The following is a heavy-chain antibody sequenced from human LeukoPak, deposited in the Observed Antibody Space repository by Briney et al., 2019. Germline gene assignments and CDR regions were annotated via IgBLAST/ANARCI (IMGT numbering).Heavy chain of an antibody. CDR2: IKQDGSEK. Sequence: PGGSLRLSCAAYGLTFSSYWMNWVRQAPGKGLEWVANIKQDGSEKNYVDFVKGRFTISRDNAKNSLDLQMNSLRAEDTAMYYCARARGDGYQWYFDLWGRGTLVTVSS. J-gene: IGHJ2*01. CDR1: GLTFSSYW. CDR3: ARARGDGYQWYFDL. D-gene: IGHD5-24*01. V-gene: IGHV3-7*01.